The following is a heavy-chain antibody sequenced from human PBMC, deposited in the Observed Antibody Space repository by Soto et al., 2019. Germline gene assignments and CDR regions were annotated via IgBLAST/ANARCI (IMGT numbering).Heavy chain of an antibody. Sequence: ASVKVSCKASGFTFTSSAVQWVRQARGQRLEWIGWIVVGSGNTNYAQKFQERVTITRDMSTSTAYMELSSLRSEDTAVYYCAADSVGWFGESGHYYYYYGMDVSGQGTTVTVSS. CDR2: IVVGSGNT. J-gene: IGHJ6*02. CDR3: AADSVGWFGESGHYYYYYGMDV. CDR1: GFTFTSSA. V-gene: IGHV1-58*01. D-gene: IGHD3-10*01.